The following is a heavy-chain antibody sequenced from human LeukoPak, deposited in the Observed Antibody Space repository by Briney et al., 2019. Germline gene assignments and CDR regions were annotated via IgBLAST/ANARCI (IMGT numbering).Heavy chain of an antibody. CDR3: ARGIRYCSGGSCQYYFDY. V-gene: IGHV3-48*03. CDR2: ISSSGSTI. CDR1: GFTFSSYE. D-gene: IGHD2-15*01. J-gene: IGHJ4*02. Sequence: QPGGSLRLSCAAPGFTFSSYEMNWVRQAPGKGLEWVSYISSSGSTIYYADSVKGRFTISRDNSKNTLYLQMNSLRAEDTAVYYCARGIRYCSGGSCQYYFDYWGQGTLVTVSS.